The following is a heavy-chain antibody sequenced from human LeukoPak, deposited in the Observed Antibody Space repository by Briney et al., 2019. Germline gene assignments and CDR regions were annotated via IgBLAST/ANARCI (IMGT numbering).Heavy chain of an antibody. V-gene: IGHV1-18*01. Sequence: GASVKVSCKASGYTFTSYGISWVRQAPGQGLEWMGWISAYNGNTNYAQKLQGRVTVTTDTSTGTAYVELRSLRSDDTAVYYCARDSTGNWNDGWFDPWGQGTLVTVSS. J-gene: IGHJ5*02. CDR1: GYTFTSYG. CDR3: ARDSTGNWNDGWFDP. D-gene: IGHD1-1*01. CDR2: ISAYNGNT.